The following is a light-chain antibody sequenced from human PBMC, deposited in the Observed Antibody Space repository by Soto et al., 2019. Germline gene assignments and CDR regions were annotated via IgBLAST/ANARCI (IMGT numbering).Light chain of an antibody. CDR1: TSDVGAYSF. Sequence: QSVLTQPRSVSGSPGQSITISCTGSTSDVGAYSFASWYQQHPGAAPKLLIHDVNKRPPGVPDRFSASKSGNTASLTISGLQADDEADYYCCSYAGRYTMVFGGGTKLTVL. CDR2: DVN. V-gene: IGLV2-11*01. J-gene: IGLJ2*01. CDR3: CSYAGRYTMV.